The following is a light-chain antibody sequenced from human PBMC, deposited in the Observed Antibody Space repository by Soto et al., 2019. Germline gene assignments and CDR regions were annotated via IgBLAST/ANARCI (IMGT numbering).Light chain of an antibody. CDR3: QQLKRYPLS. V-gene: IGKV1-9*01. CDR1: QDISSY. J-gene: IGKJ4*01. Sequence: IQLTQSPSSLSASIGDRVTITCRASQDISSYLAWYRQKAGKAPELLIEAASTLQSGVPSRSSGSGSGTDFALTISSLQPEDFATYYCQQLKRYPLSFGGGTKVEIK. CDR2: AAS.